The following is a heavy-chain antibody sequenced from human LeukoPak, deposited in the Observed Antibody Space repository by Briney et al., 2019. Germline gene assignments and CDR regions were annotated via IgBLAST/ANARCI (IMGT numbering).Heavy chain of an antibody. CDR1: GYTFTSYG. CDR2: ISAYNGNT. CDR3: ARDSCSSTSCYFSYWFDP. V-gene: IGHV1-18*01. J-gene: IGHJ5*02. Sequence: GASVKVSCKASGYTFTSYGISWVRRAPGQGLEWMGWISAYNGNTNYAQKLQGRVTMTTDTSTSTAYMELRSLRSDDTAVYYCARDSCSSTSCYFSYWFDPRGQGTLVTVSS. D-gene: IGHD2-2*01.